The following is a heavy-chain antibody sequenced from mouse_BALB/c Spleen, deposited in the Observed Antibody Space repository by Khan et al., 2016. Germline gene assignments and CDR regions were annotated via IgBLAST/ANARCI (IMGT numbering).Heavy chain of an antibody. V-gene: IGHV3-2*02. J-gene: IGHJ2*01. D-gene: IGHD1-2*01. CDR3: ARTARIKY. Sequence: EVELVESGPGLVKPSQSLSLTCTVTGYSITSGYGWNWIRQFPGNKLEWMGYISYSGSTNYNPSLKSRISITRDTSTNQFFPQLNSVTTEDTATYYCARTARIKYWGQGTTLTVSS. CDR1: GYSITSGYG. CDR2: ISYSGST.